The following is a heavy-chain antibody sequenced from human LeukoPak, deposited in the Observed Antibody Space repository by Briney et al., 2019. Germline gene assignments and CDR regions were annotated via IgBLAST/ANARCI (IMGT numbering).Heavy chain of an antibody. CDR3: AADPQMYYYDSSGDYFCS. CDR2: IVVDSGNT. V-gene: IGHV1-58*01. CDR1: GFTFSSSA. Sequence: ASVKVSCKASGFTFSSSAVQWVRQARGQRLEWIGWIVVDSGNTNYAQKFQERVTITRDVSTSTAYMELSSLRSEDTAVYYCAADPQMYYYDSSGDYFCSWGQGTLVTVSS. J-gene: IGHJ4*02. D-gene: IGHD3-22*01.